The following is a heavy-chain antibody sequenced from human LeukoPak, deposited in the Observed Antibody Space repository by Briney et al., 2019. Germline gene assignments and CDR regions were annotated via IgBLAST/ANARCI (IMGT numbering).Heavy chain of an antibody. Sequence: PGGSLRLSCAASGFIFSNYGMSWVRQAPGKGLEWVANIKQDGSEKYYVDSGKGRFTIARDNAKNPLCLQMNSLRAEDTAVYYCARGSSGGYYYYYGMDVWGQGTTVTVSS. D-gene: IGHD6-19*01. V-gene: IGHV3-7*01. CDR1: GFIFSNYG. CDR2: IKQDGSEK. J-gene: IGHJ6*02. CDR3: ARGSSGGYYYYYGMDV.